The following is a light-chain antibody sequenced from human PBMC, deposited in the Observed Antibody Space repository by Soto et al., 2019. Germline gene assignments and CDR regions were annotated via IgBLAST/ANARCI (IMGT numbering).Light chain of an antibody. V-gene: IGLV7-46*01. CDR1: TGTVTTGHA. CDR3: LLSYSGARV. CDR2: ETT. Sequence: QAVVTQEPSLTVSPGGTVTLTCGSITGTVTTGHAPYWFQQKPGQAPRTLIYETTNRHSWTPARFSGSLLGDKAALTLSGAQPEDEAEYYCLLSYSGARVFGGGTKVTVL. J-gene: IGLJ2*01.